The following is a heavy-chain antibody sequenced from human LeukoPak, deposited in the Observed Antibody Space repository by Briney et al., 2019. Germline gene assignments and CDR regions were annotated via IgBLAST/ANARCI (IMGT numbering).Heavy chain of an antibody. CDR2: ISYDGSNK. D-gene: IGHD3-22*01. CDR1: GFTFSSYA. CDR3: ARESPDSSGYYYFDY. J-gene: IGHJ4*02. Sequence: GGSLRLSCEASGFTFSSYAMNWVRQAPGKGLEWVAVISYDGSNKYYADSVKGRFTITRDNSKNTLYLQMNSLRAEDTAVYYCARESPDSSGYYYFDYWGQGTLVTVSS. V-gene: IGHV3-30-3*01.